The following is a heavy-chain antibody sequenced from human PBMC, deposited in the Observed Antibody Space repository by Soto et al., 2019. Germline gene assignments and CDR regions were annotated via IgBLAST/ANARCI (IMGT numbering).Heavy chain of an antibody. CDR2: ISSSSSTI. CDR1: GFTFSSYS. Sequence: GGSLRLSCAASGFTFSSYSMNWVRQAPGKGLEWVSYISSSSSTIYYADSVKGRFTISRDNAKNSLYLQMNSLRAEDTAVYYCARELRNYYGSGSGYWGQGTLVTVSS. J-gene: IGHJ4*02. CDR3: ARELRNYYGSGSGY. D-gene: IGHD3-10*01. V-gene: IGHV3-48*01.